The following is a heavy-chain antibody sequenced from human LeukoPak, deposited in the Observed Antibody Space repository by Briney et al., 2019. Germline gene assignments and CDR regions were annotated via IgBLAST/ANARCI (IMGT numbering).Heavy chain of an antibody. Sequence: GGSLRLSCAVSGFTVSRYYMSWVRQAPGKGLEWVSIIYSGDNTYYADSVKGRFTISRDNSKNTLYLQMNSLRVEDTAVYYCARVRGSGYDPGYLDYWGQGTLVTVSS. J-gene: IGHJ4*02. CDR1: GFTVSRYY. D-gene: IGHD5-12*01. V-gene: IGHV3-66*01. CDR3: ARVRGSGYDPGYLDY. CDR2: IYSGDNT.